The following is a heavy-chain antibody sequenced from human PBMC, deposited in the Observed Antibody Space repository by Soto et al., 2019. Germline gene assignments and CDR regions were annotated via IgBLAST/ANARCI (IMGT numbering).Heavy chain of an antibody. D-gene: IGHD3-3*01. J-gene: IGHJ5*02. CDR1: GDSISSGGYY. Sequence: KPSETLSLTCTVSGDSISSGGYYWGWIRQHPEKDLECIGYIYYSGSTYYNPSLKSRVTISVDMSKNQFSLKLTSMTAADTAVYYCARSENYEFDTWGQGTLVTVSS. V-gene: IGHV4-31*03. CDR2: IYYSGST. CDR3: ARSENYEFDT.